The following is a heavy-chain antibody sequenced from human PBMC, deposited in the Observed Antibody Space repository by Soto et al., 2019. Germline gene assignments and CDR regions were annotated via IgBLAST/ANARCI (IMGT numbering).Heavy chain of an antibody. CDR1: GYTLSNYY. Sequence: SVQVSCKASGYTLSNYYLHWVRQAPGQGLEWLGIIRPNGGRADYPPRFRGRVTMTRDTSTSTVYMELTSLRSEDTAVYFCAREPNESYYFDYWGQGTLVTVSS. V-gene: IGHV1-46*01. CDR3: AREPNESYYFDY. J-gene: IGHJ4*02. D-gene: IGHD3-10*01. CDR2: IRPNGGRA.